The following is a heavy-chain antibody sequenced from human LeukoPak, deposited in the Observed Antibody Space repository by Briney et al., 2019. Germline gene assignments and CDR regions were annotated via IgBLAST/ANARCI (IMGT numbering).Heavy chain of an antibody. CDR1: GFTLSIYW. CDR3: ARGFDGYYGFDI. Sequence: GGALRLSCEASGFTLSIYWMSWGRQAPGKGREWVANINQDGSDKYYVDSVKGRFTISRDNGKKALHLQMSSLRVEDTAVYHCARGFDGYYGFDIWGQGTMVTVSS. V-gene: IGHV3-7*05. D-gene: IGHD5-24*01. CDR2: INQDGSDK. J-gene: IGHJ3*02.